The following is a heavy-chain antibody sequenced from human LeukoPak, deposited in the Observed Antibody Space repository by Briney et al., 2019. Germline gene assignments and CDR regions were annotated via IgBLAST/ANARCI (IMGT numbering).Heavy chain of an antibody. CDR3: ARDQSSSWYRAGAYWFDP. D-gene: IGHD6-13*01. J-gene: IGHJ5*02. Sequence: PSETLSLTCTVSGGSISSGSYYWSWIRQPAGKGLEWIGRIYTSGGTNYNPSLKSRVTISVDTSKNQFSLKLSSVTAADTAVYYCARDQSSSWYRAGAYWFDPWGQGTLVTVSS. CDR2: IYTSGGT. V-gene: IGHV4-61*02. CDR1: GGSISSGSYY.